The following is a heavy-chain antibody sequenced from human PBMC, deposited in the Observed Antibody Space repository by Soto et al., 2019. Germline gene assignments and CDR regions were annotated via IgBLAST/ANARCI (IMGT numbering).Heavy chain of an antibody. Sequence: EVQLVESGGGLVQPGGSLRLSCAASGFTVSSNYMSWVRQAPGKGLEWVSVIYSGGSTYYADSVKGRFTISRDNSKNTLYLQMNSLRAEETAVYYCARERRGLYGMDVWGQGTTVTVSS. CDR2: IYSGGST. J-gene: IGHJ6*02. CDR1: GFTVSSNY. V-gene: IGHV3-66*01. CDR3: ARERRGLYGMDV.